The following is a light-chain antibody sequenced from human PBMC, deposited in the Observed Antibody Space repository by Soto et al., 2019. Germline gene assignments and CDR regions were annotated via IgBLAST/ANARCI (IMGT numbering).Light chain of an antibody. Sequence: EIVITQTPATLSVSPGERATLSCRASQSVSSNLAWYQQKPGQAPRLLIYDASNRATGIPARFSGSGSGTDFTLTISSLEPEDFAVYYCQQRSNWTWTFGQGTKVDI. J-gene: IGKJ1*01. V-gene: IGKV3-11*01. CDR1: QSVSSN. CDR2: DAS. CDR3: QQRSNWTWT.